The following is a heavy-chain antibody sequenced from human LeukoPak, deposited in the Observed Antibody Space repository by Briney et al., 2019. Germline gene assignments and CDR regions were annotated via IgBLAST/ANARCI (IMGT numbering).Heavy chain of an antibody. CDR2: ISAYNGNT. J-gene: IGHJ4*02. CDR3: ARVLAYCSSTSCHDY. V-gene: IGHV1-18*01. Sequence: ASVKVSCKASGYTFTNYGVSWVRQAPRQGLEWMGLISAYNGNTDCAQKLQGRVTMTTDTSTSTAYMELRSLRSDDTAVYYCARVLAYCSSTSCHDYWGQGTLVTVYS. CDR1: GYTFTNYG. D-gene: IGHD2-2*01.